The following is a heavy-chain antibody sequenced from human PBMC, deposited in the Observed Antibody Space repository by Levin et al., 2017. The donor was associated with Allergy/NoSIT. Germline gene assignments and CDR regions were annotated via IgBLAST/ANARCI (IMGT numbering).Heavy chain of an antibody. CDR2: INSDGSST. V-gene: IGHV3-74*01. CDR1: GFTFSSYW. CDR3: ARGSYTFYGMDV. Sequence: GESLKISCAASGFTFSSYWMHWVRQAPGKGLVWVSRINSDGSSTSYADSVKGRFTISRDNAKNTLYLQMNSLRAEDTAVYYCARGSYTFYGMDVWGQGTTVTVSS. D-gene: IGHD3-10*01. J-gene: IGHJ6*02.